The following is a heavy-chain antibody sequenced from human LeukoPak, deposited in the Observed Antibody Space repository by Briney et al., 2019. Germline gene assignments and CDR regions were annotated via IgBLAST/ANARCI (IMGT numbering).Heavy chain of an antibody. J-gene: IGHJ4*02. CDR3: SRESGAFSPFGY. Sequence: SETLSLTCTVSGASISSSSHYWGWIRQPPGKGLEWIGSIYYSGTVYNNPSLKSRVTISVDTSKNQFSLKLTSVTAADTAVYYCSRESGAFSPFGYWGQGTLVTVSS. D-gene: IGHD1-26*01. CDR1: GASISSSSHY. CDR2: IYYSGTV. V-gene: IGHV4-39*02.